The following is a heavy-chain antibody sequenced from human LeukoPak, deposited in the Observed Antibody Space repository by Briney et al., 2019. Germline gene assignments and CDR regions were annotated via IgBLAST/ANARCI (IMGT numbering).Heavy chain of an antibody. CDR3: ARDGAAAGTGYYCGMDV. J-gene: IGHJ6*02. Sequence: GGSLRLSCAASGFTFSSYWMSWVRQAPGKGLEWVANIKQDGSEKYYVDSVKGRFTISRDNAKNSLYLQMNSLRAEDTAVYYCARDGAAAGTGYYCGMDVWGQGTTVAVSS. CDR1: GFTFSSYW. V-gene: IGHV3-7*01. CDR2: IKQDGSEK. D-gene: IGHD6-13*01.